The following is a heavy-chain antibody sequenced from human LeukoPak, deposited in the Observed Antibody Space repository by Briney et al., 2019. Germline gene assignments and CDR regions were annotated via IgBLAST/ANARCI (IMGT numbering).Heavy chain of an antibody. Sequence: GGSLRLSCTVSGFTVSSNSMSWVRQAPGKGLEWVSFIYSDNTHYSDSVKGRFTISRDNSKNTLYLQMNSLRAEDTAVYYCARGVRYSSAWAFDYWGQGTLVTVSS. V-gene: IGHV3-53*01. CDR1: GFTVSSNS. J-gene: IGHJ4*02. CDR2: IYSDNT. CDR3: ARGVRYSSAWAFDY. D-gene: IGHD6-19*01.